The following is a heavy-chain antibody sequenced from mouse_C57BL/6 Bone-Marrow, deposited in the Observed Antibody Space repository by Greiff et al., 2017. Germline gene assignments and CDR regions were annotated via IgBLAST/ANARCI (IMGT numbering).Heavy chain of an antibody. CDR2: IDPNSGGT. V-gene: IGHV1-72*01. CDR3: SCCNFAWFSY. J-gene: IGHJ3*01. CDR1: GYTFTSYW. D-gene: IGHD2-1*01. Sequence: QVQLQQPGAELVKPGASVKLSCKASGYTFTSYWMHWVKQRPGRGLEWIGRIDPNSGGTKYNEKFKSKATLTVDKPSSTAYMQLSILSSEDSAVYYCSCCNFAWFSYWGQGTLVTVSA.